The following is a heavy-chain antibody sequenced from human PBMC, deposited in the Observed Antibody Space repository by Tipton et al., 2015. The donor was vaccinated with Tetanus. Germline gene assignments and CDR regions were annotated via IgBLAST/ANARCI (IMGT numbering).Heavy chain of an antibody. CDR1: GGSISTYH. CDR3: ARGARGYTYG. Sequence: LRLSCTVSGGSISTYHWNWIRQPPGKGLQWIGYIYYSGTTNYNPSLKSRVTISVDTSKNQFSLNLTSVTAADTAVYYCARGARGYTYGWGQGTLVTVSS. D-gene: IGHD5-18*01. CDR2: IYYSGTT. J-gene: IGHJ4*02. V-gene: IGHV4-59*01.